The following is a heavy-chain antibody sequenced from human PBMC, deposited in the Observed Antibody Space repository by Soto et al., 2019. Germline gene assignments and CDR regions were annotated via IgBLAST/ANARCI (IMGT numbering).Heavy chain of an antibody. CDR2: ISDGGERT. V-gene: IGHV3-23*01. CDR3: ARDRSTDFGLDV. D-gene: IGHD3-3*01. J-gene: IGHJ6*02. Sequence: EVQLLESGGDLVQPGGSLRLSCVASGFTFSDYVMSWVRQVPGKGLEWVSSISDGGERTEYRDSVRGRFTISIDNARFTLHLQMNSLRVDDTAIYFCARDRSTDFGLDVWGQGTTVTVSS. CDR1: GFTFSDYV.